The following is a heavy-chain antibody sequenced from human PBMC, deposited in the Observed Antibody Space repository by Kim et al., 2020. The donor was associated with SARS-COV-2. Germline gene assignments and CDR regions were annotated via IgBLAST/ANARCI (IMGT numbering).Heavy chain of an antibody. J-gene: IGHJ4*02. CDR2: ISYDGSNK. CDR3: ARDEASGRYYDYFDY. V-gene: IGHV3-30*04. CDR1: GFTFSSYA. D-gene: IGHD3-10*01. Sequence: GGSLRLSCAASGFTFSSYAMHWVRQAPGKGLEWVAVISYDGSNKYYADSVKGRFTISRDNSKNTLYLQMNSLRAEDTAVYYCARDEASGRYYDYFDYWGQGTLVTVSS.